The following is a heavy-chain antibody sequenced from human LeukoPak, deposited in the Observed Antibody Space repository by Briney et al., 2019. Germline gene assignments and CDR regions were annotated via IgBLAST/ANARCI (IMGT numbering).Heavy chain of an antibody. V-gene: IGHV3-21*04. CDR1: GFTFSSYS. CDR2: ISSSRSYI. D-gene: IGHD3-22*01. Sequence: PGGSLRLSCAASGFTFSSYSMNWVRQAPGKGLEWVSSISSSRSYIYYADSVKGRFTISRDNSKNTLYMQMNSLRTEDTALYYCAKTNSSDYSYFFDFWGQGTLVTVSS. CDR3: AKTNSSDYSYFFDF. J-gene: IGHJ4*02.